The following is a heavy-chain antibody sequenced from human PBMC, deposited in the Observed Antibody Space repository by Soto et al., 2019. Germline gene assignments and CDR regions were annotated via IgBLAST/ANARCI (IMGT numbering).Heavy chain of an antibody. D-gene: IGHD2-15*01. V-gene: IGHV4-34*01. Sequence: NPSETLSLTCAVYGGSFSGYYWSWIRQPPGKGLEWIGEINHSGSTNYNPSLKSRVTISVDTSKNQFSLKLSSVTAADTAVYYCARLSVAATKGVDFWGQGTPVTVSS. CDR3: ARLSVAATKGVDF. J-gene: IGHJ4*02. CDR1: GGSFSGYY. CDR2: INHSGST.